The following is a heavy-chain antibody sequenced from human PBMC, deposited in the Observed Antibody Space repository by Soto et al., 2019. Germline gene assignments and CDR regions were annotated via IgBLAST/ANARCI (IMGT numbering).Heavy chain of an antibody. V-gene: IGHV3-23*01. D-gene: IGHD6-19*01. J-gene: IGHJ4*02. CDR2: ISGSGGNT. CDR3: AKDLYSSGRPYYFDY. Sequence: EVQLLESGGGLVQPGGSLRLSCVASGFTFSNYAMSWVRQAPGMGLEWVSGISGSGGNTYYADSVKGRFTISRDNSKSTLYVQVNSLRAGDTAVYYCAKDLYSSGRPYYFDYWGQGTLVTVSS. CDR1: GFTFSNYA.